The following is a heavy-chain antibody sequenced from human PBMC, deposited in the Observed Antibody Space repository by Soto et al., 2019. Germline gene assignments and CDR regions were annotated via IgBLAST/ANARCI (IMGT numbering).Heavy chain of an antibody. CDR2: ISSSSSTI. Sequence: RLSCAASGFTFSSYSMNWVRQAPGKGLEWVSYISSSSSTIYYADSVKGRFTISRDNAKNSLFLQMNSLRAEDTAVYYCARDRGYCSGGSCYLGAFDIWGQGTMVTVSS. D-gene: IGHD2-15*01. J-gene: IGHJ3*02. CDR3: ARDRGYCSGGSCYLGAFDI. V-gene: IGHV3-48*01. CDR1: GFTFSSYS.